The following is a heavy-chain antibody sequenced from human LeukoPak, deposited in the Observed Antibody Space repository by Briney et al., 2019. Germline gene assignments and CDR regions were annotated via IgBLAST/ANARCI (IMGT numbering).Heavy chain of an antibody. J-gene: IGHJ4*02. D-gene: IGHD6-19*01. CDR3: AREGGGWYPPLDY. CDR2: ISDSGGST. V-gene: IGHV3-23*01. CDR1: GFTFSSYA. Sequence: GGSLRLSCAASGFTFSSYAMSWVRQAPGKGLEWASAISDSGGSTYYTDSVKGRFTIYRDNSKNTLYLQMNSLRAEDTAVYYCAREGGGWYPPLDYWGQGTLVTVSS.